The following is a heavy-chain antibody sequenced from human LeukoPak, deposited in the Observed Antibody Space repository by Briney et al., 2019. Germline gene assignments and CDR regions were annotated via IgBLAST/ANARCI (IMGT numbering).Heavy chain of an antibody. CDR3: AKDIYGSGSYYGNGLDV. V-gene: IGHV4-59*11. CDR2: INYSGST. J-gene: IGHJ6*02. D-gene: IGHD3-10*01. CDR1: DGSISNHY. Sequence: SGTLSLTCTVSDGSISNHYWSWIRQPPGKGLEWIGNINYSGSTKYNPSLKSRVVMSVDTSKNQFSLKLSSVTAADTAVYYCAKDIYGSGSYYGNGLDVWGRGTTVTVSS.